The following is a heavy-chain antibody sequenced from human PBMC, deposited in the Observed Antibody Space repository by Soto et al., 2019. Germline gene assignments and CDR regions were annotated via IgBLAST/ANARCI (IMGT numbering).Heavy chain of an antibody. V-gene: IGHV4-4*02. J-gene: IGHJ6*02. CDR2: IDHSGST. D-gene: IGHD2-8*01. Sequence: QVQLQESGPGLVKPSGTLSLTCAVSGGSISSSNWWSWVRQPPGKGLEWIGEIDHSGSTNYNPSLKCRVTISEDKSKNQFSLKLSSVTAADTAVYYCARRGYCTNGVCYYGMDVWGQGTTVTVSS. CDR1: GGSISSSNW. CDR3: ARRGYCTNGVCYYGMDV.